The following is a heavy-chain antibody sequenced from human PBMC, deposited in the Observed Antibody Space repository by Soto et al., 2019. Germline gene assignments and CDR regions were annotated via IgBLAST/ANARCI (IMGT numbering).Heavy chain of an antibody. CDR1: GFTFSNYY. D-gene: IGHD2-21*02. J-gene: IGHJ6*02. CDR3: AREETAWPLAYGLDV. CDR2: IRSGRDT. V-gene: IGHV3-21*01. Sequence: PGGSLRLSCAVSGFTFSNYYIHWVRQAPGKGLEWVSSIRSGRDTFYADSVKGRFSISRDDATSSVSLQMNSLRGEDTAVYFCAREETAWPLAYGLDVWGQGXTVTVYS.